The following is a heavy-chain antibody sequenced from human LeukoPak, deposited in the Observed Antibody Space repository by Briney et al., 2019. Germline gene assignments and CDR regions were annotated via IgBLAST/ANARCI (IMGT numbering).Heavy chain of an antibody. D-gene: IGHD1-7*01. CDR3: ARAKLRDTFDY. CDR2: ISDDGRNI. CDR1: GFTFSSYA. J-gene: IGHJ4*02. V-gene: IGHV3-30*04. Sequence: GRSLRLSCAASGFTFSSYAMHWVRQAPGRGLEWVAVISDDGRNIYYADSVKGRFTISSDNSKNTSYLQMNSLRAEDTAVYYCARAKLRDTFDYWGQGTLVTVSS.